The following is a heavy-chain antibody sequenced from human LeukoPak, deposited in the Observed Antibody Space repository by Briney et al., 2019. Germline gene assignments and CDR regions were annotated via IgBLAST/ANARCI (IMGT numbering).Heavy chain of an antibody. V-gene: IGHV3-11*01. Sequence: GGSLRLSCAASGSTFSDYYMSWIRQAPGKGLEWVSYIGSSGSTIYYADSVKGRFTISRDNAKNSLYLQMNSLRAEDTAVYYCARDRYVGATTAGDSDSWGQGTLVTVSS. CDR3: ARDRYVGATTAGDSDS. D-gene: IGHD1-26*01. CDR2: IGSSGSTI. J-gene: IGHJ4*02. CDR1: GSTFSDYY.